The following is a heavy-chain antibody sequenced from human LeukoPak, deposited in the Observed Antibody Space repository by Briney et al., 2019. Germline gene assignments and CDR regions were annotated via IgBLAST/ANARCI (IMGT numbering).Heavy chain of an antibody. CDR2: IYYSGST. V-gene: IGHV4-61*01. CDR1: GGSISSSSYY. Sequence: SETLSLTCTVSGGSISSSSYYWGWIRQPPGKGLEWIGYIYYSGSTNYNPSLKSRVTISVDTSKNQFSLKLSSVTAADTAVYYCARDRANMITFGGVIALDAFDIWGQGTMVTVSS. CDR3: ARDRANMITFGGVIALDAFDI. J-gene: IGHJ3*02. D-gene: IGHD3-16*02.